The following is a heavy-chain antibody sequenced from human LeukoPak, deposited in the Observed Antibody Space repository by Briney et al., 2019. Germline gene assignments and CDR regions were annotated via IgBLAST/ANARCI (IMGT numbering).Heavy chain of an antibody. V-gene: IGHV3-23*01. CDR2: IVDSGDRA. Sequence: RGSLRLSCAASRFSFSNYAMSWVRQAPRKGLEWVSAIVDSGDRAYYADSVKGRLTISRDNSKNTLYLQMNSLRAEDTGVYYCASGIWSGYYIDYWGQGTLVTVSS. D-gene: IGHD3-3*01. J-gene: IGHJ4*02. CDR1: RFSFSNYA. CDR3: ASGIWSGYYIDY.